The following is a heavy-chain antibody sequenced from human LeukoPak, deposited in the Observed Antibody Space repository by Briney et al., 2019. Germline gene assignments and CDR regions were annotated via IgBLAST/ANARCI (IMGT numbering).Heavy chain of an antibody. V-gene: IGHV3-11*05. J-gene: IGHJ4*02. CDR3: AREEGGDY. D-gene: IGHD3-16*01. CDR2: ISGSSTYT. Sequence: GGSLRLSCAASGFTFSDYHMTWIRQAPGKGLEWVSYISGSSTYTNYAASVKGRFTISRDNAKNSLFLQMNSLRAEDTATYYCAREEGGDYWGQGTLVTVSS. CDR1: GFTFSDYH.